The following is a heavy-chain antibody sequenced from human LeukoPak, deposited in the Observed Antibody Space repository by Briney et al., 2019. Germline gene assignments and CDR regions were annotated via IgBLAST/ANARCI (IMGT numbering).Heavy chain of an antibody. V-gene: IGHV1-2*02. J-gene: IGHJ4*02. D-gene: IGHD6-19*01. CDR1: GYTFTGYY. CDR3: AGVAGIAVAGMAADCDY. CDR2: INPNSGGT. Sequence: ASVKVSCKASGYTFTGYYMHWVRQAPGQGLEWMGWINPNSGGTNYAQKFQGRVTMTRDPSISTAYMELSRLRSDESAVDCWAGVAGIAVAGMAADCDYCGPGNLVTASS.